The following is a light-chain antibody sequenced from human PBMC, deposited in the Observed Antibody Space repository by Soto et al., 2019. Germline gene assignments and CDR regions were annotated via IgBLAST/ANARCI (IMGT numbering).Light chain of an antibody. CDR1: DSNIGSNS. CDR3: AAWDASLSACV. CDR2: YNN. Sequence: VLTQPPSASGTAGQVVTISCSGGDSNIGSNSVYWYQHLPRMAPKLLIYYNNQRPSGVPDRFSGSRSGTSASLAIVGLRSEDEDVYYCAAWDASLSACVFGNGTKVTVL. V-gene: IGLV1-47*02. J-gene: IGLJ1*01.